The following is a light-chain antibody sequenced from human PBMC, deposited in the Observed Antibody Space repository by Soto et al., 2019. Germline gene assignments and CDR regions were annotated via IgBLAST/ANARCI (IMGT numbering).Light chain of an antibody. CDR1: SREVGGYNY. V-gene: IGLV2-14*01. CDR2: DVS. Sequence: SVLTQPAPVFAAPGQSITISRTGTSREVGGYNYVSWYQQHPGKAPKLMIYDVSNRPSGVSDRFSGSKSGNTASLTISGLQAEDEADYYCNSYTSSSTHVFGTGTKITVL. CDR3: NSYTSSSTHV. J-gene: IGLJ1*01.